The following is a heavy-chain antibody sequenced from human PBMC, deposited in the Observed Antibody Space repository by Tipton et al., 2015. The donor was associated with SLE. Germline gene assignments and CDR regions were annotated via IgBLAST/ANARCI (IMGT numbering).Heavy chain of an antibody. D-gene: IGHD4-17*01. Sequence: SLRLSCAASGFTVSSNYMSWVRQAPGKGLEWVSVIYSGGSTYYADSVKGRFTISRDNAKNSLYLQMNSLRAEDTAVYYCARLLGNYGDEGNFDPWGRGTLVTVSS. J-gene: IGHJ2*01. CDR2: IYSGGST. CDR1: GFTVSSNY. CDR3: ARLLGNYGDEGNFDP. V-gene: IGHV3-66*01.